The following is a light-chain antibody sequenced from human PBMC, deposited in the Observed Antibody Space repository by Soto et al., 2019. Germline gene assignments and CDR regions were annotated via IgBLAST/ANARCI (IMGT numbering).Light chain of an antibody. CDR1: QSVGSD. Sequence: EIVIAQSQATLSMAPGETATLSCSTRQSVGSDLAWYQQKPGQALRLVIYDIFTRATGVATRLSGSGSGTEFTLTLRRLQSEEFAVYYWELYNGWPLTFGGGTQVDIK. CDR3: ELYNGWPLT. CDR2: DIF. J-gene: IGKJ4*01. V-gene: IGKV3D-15*01.